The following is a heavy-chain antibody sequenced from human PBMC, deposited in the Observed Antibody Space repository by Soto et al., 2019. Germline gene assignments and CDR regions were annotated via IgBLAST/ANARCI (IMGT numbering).Heavy chain of an antibody. CDR2: MSYDGSTE. V-gene: IGHV3-30*18. CDR3: AKDGSHNFDY. J-gene: IGHJ4*02. D-gene: IGHD1-26*01. Sequence: QVQLVEAGGGVVQPGRSLRLSCAASGFTFSHYALHWVRQAPGKGLEGVALMSYDGSTEYYADSVKGRFTISRDNSKNTLYLQMNNLSAEDTAVYDCAKDGSHNFDYWSQGTLVTVPS. CDR1: GFTFSHYA.